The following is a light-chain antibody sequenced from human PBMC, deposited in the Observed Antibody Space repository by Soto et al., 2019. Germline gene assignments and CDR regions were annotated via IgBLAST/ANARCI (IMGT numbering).Light chain of an antibody. Sequence: EIVMTQSPATLSVSPGERATLSCRASQSVSSNLAWYQQKPGQAPRLLIYGASTRATGIPARFSGSGSGTENTLNISRLQSEDFAVYYCQKYNNWPPWTFGQGTKVEIK. CDR2: GAS. V-gene: IGKV3-15*01. CDR3: QKYNNWPPWT. J-gene: IGKJ1*01. CDR1: QSVSSN.